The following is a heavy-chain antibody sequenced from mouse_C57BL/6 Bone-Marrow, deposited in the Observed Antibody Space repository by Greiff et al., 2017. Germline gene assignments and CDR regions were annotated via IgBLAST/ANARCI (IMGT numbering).Heavy chain of an antibody. J-gene: IGHJ1*03. V-gene: IGHV1-22*01. D-gene: IGHD2-3*01. CDR3: ANDGYYRYLDV. CDR1: GYTFTDYN. Sequence: EVQVLESGPELVKPGASVKMSCKASGYTFTDYNMHWVKQSHGKSLEWIGYINPNNGGTSYNQKFKGKTTLTVNKSSSTAYMELRSLTSEDSAVYYCANDGYYRYLDVWGTGTTVTVSS. CDR2: INPNNGGT.